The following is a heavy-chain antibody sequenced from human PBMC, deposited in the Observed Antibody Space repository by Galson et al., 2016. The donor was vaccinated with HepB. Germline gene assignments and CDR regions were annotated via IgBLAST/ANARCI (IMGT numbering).Heavy chain of an antibody. V-gene: IGHV3-23*01. CDR3: GTHGGFGY. CDR1: GFSFSTSG. D-gene: IGHD3-16*01. CDR2: ITGSGGTT. J-gene: IGHJ4*02. Sequence: SLRLSCAASGFSFSTSGMSWVRQTPGRGLEWVSGITGSGGTTHYADSVKGRFTISRDNSKNTLYLYMISLIAVDTAEYYCGTHGGFGYWGQGALVTVSS.